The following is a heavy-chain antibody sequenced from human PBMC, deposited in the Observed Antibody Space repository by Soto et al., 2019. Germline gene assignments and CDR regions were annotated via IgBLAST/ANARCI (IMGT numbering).Heavy chain of an antibody. CDR2: INHSGST. CDR1: GGSFSGYY. CDR3: ASSNIAAAGFYYYGMDV. J-gene: IGHJ6*02. Sequence: SETLSLTCAVYGGSFSGYYWTWIRQPPGTGLEWIGEINHSGSTNYNPSLKSRVTISVDTSKNQFSLKLTSVTAADTALYYFASSNIAAAGFYYYGMDVWGRGTTVTVSS. D-gene: IGHD6-13*01. V-gene: IGHV4-34*01.